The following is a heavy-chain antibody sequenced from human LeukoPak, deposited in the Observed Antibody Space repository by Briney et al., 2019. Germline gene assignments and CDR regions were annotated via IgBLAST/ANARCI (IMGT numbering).Heavy chain of an antibody. CDR2: IKEDGSDK. V-gene: IGHV3-7*05. CDR1: GFPFSKSW. D-gene: IGHD1-26*01. CDR3: ATWSDAWEFDY. J-gene: IGHJ4*02. Sequence: PGGSLRLSCKASGFPFSKSWMTWVRQAPGKGLEWVAHIKEDGSDKYYVDSVTGRFTISRDNSKNSLYLQMSGLRAEDTAMYYCATWSDAWEFDYWGQGTLVSVSS.